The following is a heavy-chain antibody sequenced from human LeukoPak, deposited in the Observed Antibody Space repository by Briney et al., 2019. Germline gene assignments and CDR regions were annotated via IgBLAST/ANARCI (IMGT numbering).Heavy chain of an antibody. V-gene: IGHV3-30*02. CDR2: IRYDGSNK. D-gene: IGHD3-10*01. J-gene: IGHJ5*02. CDR1: GFTFSSYG. Sequence: GGSLRLSCAASGFTFSSYGMHWVRQAPGKGLEWVAFIRYDGSNKYYADSVKGRFTISRDNSKNTLYLQMKSLRAEDTAVYYCARDRSQEFDPWGQGTLVTVSS. CDR3: ARDRSQEFDP.